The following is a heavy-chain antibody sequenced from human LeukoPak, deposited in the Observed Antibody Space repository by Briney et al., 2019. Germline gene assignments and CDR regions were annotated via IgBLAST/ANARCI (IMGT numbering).Heavy chain of an antibody. CDR2: ISSNGGGT. Sequence: PGGSLRLSFAASGFTFSSYAMHWVRQAPGKGLEYVSAISSNGGGTYYANSVKGRFTISRDNSKNTLYLQMGSLRAEDMAVYYCARVGGSGSSNDYWGQGTLVTVSS. D-gene: IGHD1-26*01. CDR3: ARVGGSGSSNDY. CDR1: GFTFSSYA. V-gene: IGHV3-64*01. J-gene: IGHJ4*02.